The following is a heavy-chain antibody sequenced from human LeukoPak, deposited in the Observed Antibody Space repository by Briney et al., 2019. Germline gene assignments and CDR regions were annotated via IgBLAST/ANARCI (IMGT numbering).Heavy chain of an antibody. J-gene: IGHJ4*02. D-gene: IGHD1-26*01. CDR2: ISSSSSTI. V-gene: IGHV3-48*01. CDR3: AGGGSSIRHDY. Sequence: GGSLRLSCAASGFTFSSYSMNWVRQAPGKGLEWVSYISSSSSTIYYADSVKGRFTISRDNAKNSLYLQMNSLRAEDTAVYYCAGGGSSIRHDYWGQGTLVTVSS. CDR1: GFTFSSYS.